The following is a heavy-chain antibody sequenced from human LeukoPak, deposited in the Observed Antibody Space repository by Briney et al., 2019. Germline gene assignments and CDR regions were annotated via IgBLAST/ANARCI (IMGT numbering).Heavy chain of an antibody. D-gene: IGHD3-22*01. CDR2: ISSSSSYI. CDR1: GFTFSSYS. V-gene: IGHV3-21*01. Sequence: GGSLRLSCAASGFTFSSYSMNWVRQAPGKGLEWVSSISSSSSYIYYADSVKGRFTISRDNAKNSLYLQMNSLRAEDTAVYYCARDDITMKPYDYWGQGTLVTVS. CDR3: ARDDITMKPYDY. J-gene: IGHJ4*02.